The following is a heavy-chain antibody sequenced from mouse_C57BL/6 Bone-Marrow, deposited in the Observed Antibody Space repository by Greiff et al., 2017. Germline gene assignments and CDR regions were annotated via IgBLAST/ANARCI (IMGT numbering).Heavy chain of an antibody. CDR3: AYYYEV. Sequence: QVQLKESGAELAKPGASVKLSCKASGYTFTSYWMHWVHQRPGQGLEWIGYINPSSGYTKYNQKFKDQATLTADKSSSTAYMQLSSLTYEDSAVYYCAYYYEVWGTGTTVTVSS. CDR2: INPSSGYT. CDR1: GYTFTSYW. V-gene: IGHV1-7*01. J-gene: IGHJ1*03.